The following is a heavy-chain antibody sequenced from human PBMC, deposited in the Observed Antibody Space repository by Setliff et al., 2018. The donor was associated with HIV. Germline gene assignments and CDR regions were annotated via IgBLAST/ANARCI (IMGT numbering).Heavy chain of an antibody. Sequence: GESLKISCKGSRYSFTTYWIAWVRQMPGKGLEWMGWVNTNNDKTNYAQKFQGRVTMTTDRSTKTAYLDLGSLRPDDTAVYFCARRLTLGGVVVSFDSWGQGTLVTVSS. CDR2: VNTNNDKT. V-gene: IGHV1-18*04. J-gene: IGHJ4*02. D-gene: IGHD3-16*02. CDR3: ARRLTLGGVVVSFDS. CDR1: RYSFTTYW.